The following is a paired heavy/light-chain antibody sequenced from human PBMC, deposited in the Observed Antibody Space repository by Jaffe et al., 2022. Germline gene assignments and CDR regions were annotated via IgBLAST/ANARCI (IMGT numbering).Heavy chain of an antibody. CDR3: ARDRPRYCSGGSCYHYYYYMDV. V-gene: IGHV1-18*01. J-gene: IGHJ6*03. D-gene: IGHD2-15*01. CDR1: GYTFTSYG. CDR2: ISAYNGNT. Sequence: QVQLVQSGAEVKKPGASVKVSCKASGYTFTSYGISWVRQAPGQGLEWMGWISAYNGNTNYAQKLQGRVTMTTDTSTSTAYMELRSLRSDDTAVYYCARDRPRYCSGGSCYHYYYYMDVWGKGTTVTVSS.
Light chain of an antibody. Sequence: QSALTQPASVSGSPGQSITISCTGTSSDVGSYNLVSWYQQHPGKAPKLMIYEGSKRPSGVSNRFSGSKSGNTASLTISGLQAEDEADYYCCSYAGSSTRYVFGTGTKVTVL. CDR3: CSYAGSSTRYV. V-gene: IGLV2-23*01. J-gene: IGLJ1*01. CDR2: EGS. CDR1: SSDVGSYNL.